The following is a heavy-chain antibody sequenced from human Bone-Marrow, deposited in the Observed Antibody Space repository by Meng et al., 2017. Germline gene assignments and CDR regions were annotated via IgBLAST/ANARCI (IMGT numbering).Heavy chain of an antibody. CDR1: GFTFSTYA. V-gene: IGHV3-23*01. CDR3: AALFSDNGDYRYFDY. Sequence: GESLKISCAASGFTFSTYAMSWVRQAPGKGLEWVYVISDSGSNTYDVASVRGRFTVSRDNSKNTVSLQMNSLRAEDTAVYFCAALFSDNGDYRYFDYWGQGTLVTVS. J-gene: IGHJ4*02. D-gene: IGHD4-17*01. CDR2: ISDSGSNT.